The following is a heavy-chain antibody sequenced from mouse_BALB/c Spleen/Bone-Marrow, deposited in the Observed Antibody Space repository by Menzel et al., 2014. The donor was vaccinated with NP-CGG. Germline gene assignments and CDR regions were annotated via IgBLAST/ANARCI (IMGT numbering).Heavy chain of an antibody. D-gene: IGHD1-1*01. V-gene: IGHV5-17*02. CDR1: GFTFSSFG. CDR3: ARSYYGSSYYFDY. J-gene: IGHJ2*01. CDR2: ISSGSSTI. Sequence: EVQRVESGGGLVQPGGSRKLSCAASGFTFSSFGMHWVRQAPEKGLEWVAYISSGSSTIYYADTVKGRFTISRDNPKNTLFLQMTSLRSEDTAMYYCARSYYGSSYYFDYWGQGTTLTVSS.